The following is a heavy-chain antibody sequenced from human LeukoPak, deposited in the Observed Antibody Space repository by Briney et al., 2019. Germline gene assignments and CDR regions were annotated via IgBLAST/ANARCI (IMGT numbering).Heavy chain of an antibody. Sequence: GGSLRLSCAASGFSFDDYAMHWVRQAPGKGLECVSGISWNSGSIGYADSVKGRFTISRDNAKNSLYLQMNSLRAEDMALYYCAKAEGPSIAAAGTGYYFDYWGQGTLVTVSS. V-gene: IGHV3-9*03. CDR1: GFSFDDYA. J-gene: IGHJ4*02. CDR2: ISWNSGSI. D-gene: IGHD6-13*01. CDR3: AKAEGPSIAAAGTGYYFDY.